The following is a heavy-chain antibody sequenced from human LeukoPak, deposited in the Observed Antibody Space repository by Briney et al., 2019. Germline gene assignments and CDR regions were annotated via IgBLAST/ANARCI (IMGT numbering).Heavy chain of an antibody. CDR2: INQHGSDG. CDR3: ARGPLVGASSDY. V-gene: IGHV3-7*01. CDR1: GFTITDYW. Sequence: PGGSLRLSCAASGFTITDYWMSWVRQTPGKGLEWVANINQHGSDGYSVDSVRGRFTISRDNAKNSLYLQMNSLRVEDTAVYYCARGPLVGASSDYWGPGTLVTVSS. J-gene: IGHJ4*02. D-gene: IGHD1-26*01.